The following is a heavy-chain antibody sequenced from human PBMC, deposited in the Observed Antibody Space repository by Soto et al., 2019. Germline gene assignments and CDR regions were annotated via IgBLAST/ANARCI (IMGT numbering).Heavy chain of an antibody. V-gene: IGHV4-59*01. CDR1: GGSISSYY. CDR2: IYYSGST. D-gene: IGHD1-26*01. J-gene: IGHJ5*02. Sequence: QVQLQESGPGLVKPSETLSLTCTVSGGSISSYYWSWIRQPPGKGLEWIGYIYYSGSTNYNPSLKSRVTISVDTSKNRFPLKLSSVTAADTAVYYCAREGKGATVWFDPWGQGTLVTVSS. CDR3: AREGKGATVWFDP.